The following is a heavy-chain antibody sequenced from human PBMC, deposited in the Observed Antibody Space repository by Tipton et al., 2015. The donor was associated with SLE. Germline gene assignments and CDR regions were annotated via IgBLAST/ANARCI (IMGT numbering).Heavy chain of an antibody. CDR1: GFTFSSYE. CDR3: ARASCGSVSCHDPFDY. J-gene: IGHJ4*02. D-gene: IGHD2-2*01. Sequence: GSLRLSCAGSGFTFSSYEMNWVRQAPGKGLEWISYISTSSNTIYYADSVRGRFTISRDNAKNSLYLQMNSLRAEDTGFYYCARASCGSVSCHDPFDYWGQGTLLTVSS. V-gene: IGHV3-48*03. CDR2: ISTSSNTI.